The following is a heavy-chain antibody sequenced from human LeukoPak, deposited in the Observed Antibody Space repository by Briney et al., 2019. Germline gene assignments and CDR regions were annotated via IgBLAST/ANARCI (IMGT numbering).Heavy chain of an antibody. J-gene: IGHJ4*02. CDR2: IYSGGST. CDR3: ARETEYYGSGSYYIGY. D-gene: IGHD3-10*01. V-gene: IGHV3-53*01. Sequence: PGGSLRLSCAASGFTVSSNYMSWVRQAPGKGLEWVSVIYSGGSTYYADSVKGRFTISRDDAKNTLYPQMNSLRAEDTAVYYCARETEYYGSGSYYIGYWGQGTLVTVSS. CDR1: GFTVSSNY.